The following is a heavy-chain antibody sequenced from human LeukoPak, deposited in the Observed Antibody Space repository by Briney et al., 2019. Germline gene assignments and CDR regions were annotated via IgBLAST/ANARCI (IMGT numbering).Heavy chain of an antibody. CDR1: DYSISTDYY. CDR2: IYTSGST. D-gene: IGHD2-15*01. Sequence: SETLSLTCTVSDYSISTDYYWSWIRQPAGKGLEWIGRIYTSGSTNYNPSLKSRVTISVDTSKNQFSLKLSSVTAADTAVYYCARSGCSGGSCLYYYYYMDVWGKGTTVTISS. CDR3: ARSGCSGGSCLYYYYYMDV. J-gene: IGHJ6*03. V-gene: IGHV4-61*02.